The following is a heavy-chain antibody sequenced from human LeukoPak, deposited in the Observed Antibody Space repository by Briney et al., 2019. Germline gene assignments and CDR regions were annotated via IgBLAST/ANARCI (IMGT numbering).Heavy chain of an antibody. D-gene: IGHD3-10*01. CDR3: ARIPLWFGELSRHDAFDI. CDR2: IWSDATNK. V-gene: IGHV3-33*01. Sequence: GGSLRLSCAASGFTFSSYDMHWVRQGPGKGLEWVTVIWSDATNKYYADSVKGRFTISRDNSTNTLYLQMNSLRDEDTAVYYCARIPLWFGELSRHDAFDIWGQGTMVTVSS. CDR1: GFTFSSYD. J-gene: IGHJ3*02.